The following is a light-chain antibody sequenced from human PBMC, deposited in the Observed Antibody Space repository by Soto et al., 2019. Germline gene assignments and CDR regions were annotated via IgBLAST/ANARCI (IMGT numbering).Light chain of an antibody. V-gene: IGKV4-1*01. Sequence: DIVMTQSPDSLAVSLGERATINCKSSQSVLYSSNNKNYLAWYQKKAGQPPKLLIYWASTRESGVPDRFSGSGSGTDFTLTISSLKAEDVAVYYCQQYYGSPLTFGGGTKVEIK. CDR1: QSVLYSSNNKNY. J-gene: IGKJ4*01. CDR2: WAS. CDR3: QQYYGSPLT.